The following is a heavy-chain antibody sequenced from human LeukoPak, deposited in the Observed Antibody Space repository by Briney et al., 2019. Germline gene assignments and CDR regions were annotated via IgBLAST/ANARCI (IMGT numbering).Heavy chain of an antibody. CDR1: GFTFSNFG. CDR2: INTGATSE. Sequence: GGSLRLSCTASGFTFSNFGMNWVRQAPGKGLQWLAYINTGATSEYYADSVKGRITISRDNAKNSLYLQMNSLRVEDTAIYYCARVVCTGGSCFQNDYWGQGTLVTVSS. CDR3: ARVVCTGGSCFQNDY. V-gene: IGHV3-48*03. D-gene: IGHD2-15*01. J-gene: IGHJ4*02.